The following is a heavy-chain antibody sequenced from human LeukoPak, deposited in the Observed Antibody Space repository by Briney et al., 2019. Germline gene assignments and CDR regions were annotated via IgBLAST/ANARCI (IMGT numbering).Heavy chain of an antibody. J-gene: IGHJ5*01. CDR1: GDSISSGDYY. Sequence: PSETLSLTCTVSGDSISSGDYYWGWIRQPPGKGLEWIGSIYYSGSTYYNPSLKSRVTISVDTSKNQFSLKLSSVTAADTAVFYCARGRARGWELASPLDSWGQGTLVTVSS. CDR3: ARGRARGWELASPLDS. D-gene: IGHD1-26*01. V-gene: IGHV4-39*07. CDR2: IYYSGST.